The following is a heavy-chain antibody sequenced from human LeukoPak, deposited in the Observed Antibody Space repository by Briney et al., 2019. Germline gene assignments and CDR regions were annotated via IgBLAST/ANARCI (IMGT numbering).Heavy chain of an antibody. CDR1: GGSISNYY. Sequence: PSETLSLTCTVSGGSISNYYWSWIRQPPGKGLEWIGYIYYSGSTNYNPSLKSRVTISVDTSKNQFSLKLSSVTAADTAVYYCAREEGATRGLDYWGQGTLVTVSS. D-gene: IGHD1-26*01. V-gene: IGHV4-59*01. CDR2: IYYSGST. CDR3: AREEGATRGLDY. J-gene: IGHJ4*02.